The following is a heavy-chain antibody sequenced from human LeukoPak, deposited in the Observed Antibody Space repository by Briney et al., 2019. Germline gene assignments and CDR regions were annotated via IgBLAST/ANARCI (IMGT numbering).Heavy chain of an antibody. Sequence: PSETLSLTCAVSGYSISSGYYWGWIRQPPGKGLEWIGSIYHSGSTYYNPSLKSRVTISVDTSKNQFSPKLSSVTAADTAVYYCALIGDIVVVPAAIRHDYWGQGTLVTVSS. CDR3: ALIGDIVVVPAAIRHDY. V-gene: IGHV4-38-2*01. J-gene: IGHJ4*02. CDR2: IYHSGST. CDR1: GYSISSGYY. D-gene: IGHD2-2*02.